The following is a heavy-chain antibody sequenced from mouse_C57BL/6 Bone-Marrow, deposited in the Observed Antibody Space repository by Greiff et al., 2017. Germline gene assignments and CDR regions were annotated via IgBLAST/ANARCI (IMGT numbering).Heavy chain of an antibody. CDR2: IDPSDSYT. Sequence: QVQLKQPGAELVMPGASVKLSCKASVYTFPSYWMHWVKQRPGQGLEWIGEIDPSDSYTNYNQKFKGKSTLTVDKSSSTAYMQLSSLTSEDSAVYYCASTAVEATPYAMDYWGQGTSVTVSS. J-gene: IGHJ4*01. D-gene: IGHD1-1*01. CDR1: VYTFPSYW. CDR3: ASTAVEATPYAMDY. V-gene: IGHV1-69*01.